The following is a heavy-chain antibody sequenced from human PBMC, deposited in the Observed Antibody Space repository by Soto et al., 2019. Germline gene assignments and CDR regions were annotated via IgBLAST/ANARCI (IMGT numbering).Heavy chain of an antibody. CDR3: ARVPTINGGYLYYYYGMDV. Sequence: SETLSLTCAVSGGSISSSNWWSWVRQPPGKGLEWIGEIYHSGSTNYNPSLKSRVTISVDKSKNQFSLKLSSVTAADTAVYYCARVPTINGGYLYYYYGMDVWGQGTTVTVSS. D-gene: IGHD2-8*01. CDR2: IYHSGST. J-gene: IGHJ6*02. V-gene: IGHV4-4*02. CDR1: GGSISSSNW.